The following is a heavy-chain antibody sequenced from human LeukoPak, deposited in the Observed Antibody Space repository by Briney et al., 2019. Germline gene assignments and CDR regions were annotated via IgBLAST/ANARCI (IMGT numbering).Heavy chain of an antibody. D-gene: IGHD6-19*01. CDR1: GYSFTSYW. V-gene: IGHV5-51*01. Sequence: GESLKISCKGSGYSFTSYWIGWVRQMPGKGLEWMGIIYPGDSDTRYSPSFQGQVTISADKSISTAYLQWSSLKASDTAMYYCARAHSSGWQPKTEYFQHWGQGTLVTVSS. CDR2: IYPGDSDT. J-gene: IGHJ1*01. CDR3: ARAHSSGWQPKTEYFQH.